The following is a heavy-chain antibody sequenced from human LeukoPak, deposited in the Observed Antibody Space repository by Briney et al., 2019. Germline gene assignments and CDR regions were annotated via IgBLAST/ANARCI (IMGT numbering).Heavy chain of an antibody. Sequence: GGSLRLSCAASGFTFSSYAMSWVRQAPGKGLEWVSAISGSGGSTYYADSVKGRFTISRDNSKNTLYLQMNSLRAEDTAVYYCAKEGGYDFWSGYYPDCWGQGTLVTVSS. V-gene: IGHV3-23*01. D-gene: IGHD3-3*01. CDR2: ISGSGGST. J-gene: IGHJ4*02. CDR1: GFTFSSYA. CDR3: AKEGGYDFWSGYYPDC.